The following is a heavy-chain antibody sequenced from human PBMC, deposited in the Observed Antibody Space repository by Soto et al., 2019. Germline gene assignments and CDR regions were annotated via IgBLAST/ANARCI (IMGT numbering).Heavy chain of an antibody. V-gene: IGHV3-30*18. CDR1: GFTFSSYG. CDR2: ISYEGSNK. CDR3: AKDRDLLSPYYFDY. Sequence: QVQLVESGGGVVQPGRSLRLSCAASGFTFSSYGMHWVRQAPGKGLEWVAVISYEGSNKYYADSVKGRFTISRDNSKNTLYLQMNSLRDEDTAVYYCAKDRDLLSPYYFDYWGQGTLVTVSS. J-gene: IGHJ4*02. D-gene: IGHD3-3*02.